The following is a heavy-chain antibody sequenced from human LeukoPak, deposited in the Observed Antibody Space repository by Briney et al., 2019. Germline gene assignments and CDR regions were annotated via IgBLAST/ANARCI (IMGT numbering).Heavy chain of an antibody. D-gene: IGHD6-13*01. V-gene: IGHV3-23*01. CDR3: AKGVAAVGTWWGPNFDY. CDR2: ISGSGGGT. Sequence: PGGSLRLSCAASGFSFTNYVMTWVRQAPGKGLEWVSAISGSGGGTYYADSVKGRFTISGDNSKNTLYLQMNSLRAEDTAVYYCAKGVAAVGTWWGPNFDYWGQGTLVTVSS. J-gene: IGHJ4*02. CDR1: GFSFTNYV.